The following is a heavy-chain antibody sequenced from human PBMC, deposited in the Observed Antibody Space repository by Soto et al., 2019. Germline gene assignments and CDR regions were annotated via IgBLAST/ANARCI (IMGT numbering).Heavy chain of an antibody. CDR2: LSGSGGTT. CDR3: AKDRRGNWNYVGAFDI. CDR1: GFTFSSFA. Sequence: PGGSLRLPCAASGFTFSSFAMSWVRQAPGKGLEWVSALSGSGGTTDYADSVEGRFTISRDNSKNTLYLQMNSLRAGDTAIYYCAKDRRGNWNYVGAFDIWGQGTMVTVSS. D-gene: IGHD1-7*01. V-gene: IGHV3-23*01. J-gene: IGHJ3*02.